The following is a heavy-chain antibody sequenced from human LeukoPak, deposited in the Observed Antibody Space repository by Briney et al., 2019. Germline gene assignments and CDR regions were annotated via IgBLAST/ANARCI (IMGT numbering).Heavy chain of an antibody. CDR2: ISADGGNT. Sequence: QSGGSLRLSCVVSGFTFSNYGMSWVRQAPGKGLQCVATISADGGNTYYPDSAKGRFTISRDNSKNTLYLQMNSLRVEDTALYYCAKSPSLQAFDVWGQGTMVSVSS. CDR1: GFTFSNYG. CDR3: AKSPSLQAFDV. J-gene: IGHJ3*01. V-gene: IGHV3-23*01.